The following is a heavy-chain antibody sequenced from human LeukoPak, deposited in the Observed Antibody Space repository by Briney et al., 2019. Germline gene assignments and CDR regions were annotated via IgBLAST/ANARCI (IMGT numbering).Heavy chain of an antibody. CDR2: INHSGST. CDR1: GGSFSGYH. J-gene: IGHJ4*02. D-gene: IGHD3-22*01. Sequence: PSETLSLTCTVSGGSFSGYHWSWIRQPPGKGLDWIGEINHSGSTNYNPSLKSRVTISVDTSKNQFSLKLSSVAAADSAVYYCARGDITMIVVVISARLIDYWGQGTLVTVSS. CDR3: ARGDITMIVVVISARLIDY. V-gene: IGHV4-34*01.